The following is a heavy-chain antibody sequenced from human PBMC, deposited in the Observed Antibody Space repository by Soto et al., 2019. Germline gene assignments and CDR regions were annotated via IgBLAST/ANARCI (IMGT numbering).Heavy chain of an antibody. D-gene: IGHD3-16*01. V-gene: IGHV3-21*06. Sequence: PGGSLRLSCAASGFMFSAYTMNWVRQAPGKGLEWLSSISDDSSYIDYADSLRGRFTVSRDNATNSLYLQIDSLGIEDTAVYYCATPYYFNHWGPGTLVTVSS. CDR2: ISDDSSYI. CDR1: GFMFSAYT. CDR3: ATPYYFNH. J-gene: IGHJ1*01.